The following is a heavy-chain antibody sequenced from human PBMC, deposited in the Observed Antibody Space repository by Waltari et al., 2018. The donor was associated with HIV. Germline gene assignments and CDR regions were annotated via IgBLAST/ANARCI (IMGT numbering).Heavy chain of an antibody. V-gene: IGHV3-21*01. D-gene: IGHD3-3*02. CDR3: ARDIVTFMGAYYFDT. Sequence: EVQLMESGGRLVKPGGSLRLSCAASGFSFGSHSMGWVRPAPGKGLEVFASSSSGSSSLTYSGTVKGRFTISRGNAENSLYLQMNSLRAEDAAVYYCARDIVTFMGAYYFDTWGQGTLVTVSS. J-gene: IGHJ4*02. CDR2: SSSGSSSL. CDR1: GFSFGSHS.